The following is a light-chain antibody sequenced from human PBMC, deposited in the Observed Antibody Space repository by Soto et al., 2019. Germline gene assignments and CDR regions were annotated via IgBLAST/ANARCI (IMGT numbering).Light chain of an antibody. CDR3: CSFAGGSTLI. Sequence: QSVLTQPASVSGSPGQSITISCTGTSSDVGSYNLVSWYQQHPGKAPKLMIYEDSERPSGVSNRFSGSKSGNTASLTISGLQAEDEADYYCCSFAGGSTLIFGGGTKVTVL. CDR2: EDS. CDR1: SSDVGSYNL. V-gene: IGLV2-23*01. J-gene: IGLJ2*01.